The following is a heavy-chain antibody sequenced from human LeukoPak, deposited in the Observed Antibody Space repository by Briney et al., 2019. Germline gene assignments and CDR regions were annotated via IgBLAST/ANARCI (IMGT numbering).Heavy chain of an antibody. CDR2: IYTSGST. CDR1: GGSISRSTYY. CDR3: ARDGGTGTPHNWFDP. Sequence: SETLSLTCTVSGGSISRSTYYWGWIRQPPGKELEWIGRIYTSGSTNYNPSLKSRVTMSVDTSKNQFSLKLSSVTAADTAVYYCARDGGTGTPHNWFDPWGQGTLVTVSS. J-gene: IGHJ5*02. D-gene: IGHD1-1*01. V-gene: IGHV4-39*07.